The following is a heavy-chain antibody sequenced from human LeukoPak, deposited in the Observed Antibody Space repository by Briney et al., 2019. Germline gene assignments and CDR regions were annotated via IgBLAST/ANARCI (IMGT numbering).Heavy chain of an antibody. CDR3: ARDLRIAVAGTGGSDY. CDR2: ISSSSSTI. Sequence: GGSLRLSCAASGFTFSSYSMNWVRQAPGKGLEWVSYISSSSSTIYYADSVKGRFTISRDNAKNSLYLQMNSLRAEDTAVYYCARDLRIAVAGTGGSDYWGQGTLVTVSS. J-gene: IGHJ4*02. V-gene: IGHV3-48*04. D-gene: IGHD6-19*01. CDR1: GFTFSSYS.